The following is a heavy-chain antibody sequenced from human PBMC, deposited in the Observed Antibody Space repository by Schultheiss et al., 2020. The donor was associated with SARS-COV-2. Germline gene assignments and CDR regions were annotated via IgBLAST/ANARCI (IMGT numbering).Heavy chain of an antibody. J-gene: IGHJ4*02. Sequence: ASVKVSCKASGYTFTGYYMHWVRQAPGQGLEWMGWIHPYTGVTNYSPKFQGRVTMTRDTSINTHYMELSSLRSEDTAVYYCASSSTWSHPDHVSYWGQGTLVTVSS. CDR1: GYTFTGYY. V-gene: IGHV1-2*02. D-gene: IGHD6-13*01. CDR2: IHPYTGVT. CDR3: ASSSTWSHPDHVSY.